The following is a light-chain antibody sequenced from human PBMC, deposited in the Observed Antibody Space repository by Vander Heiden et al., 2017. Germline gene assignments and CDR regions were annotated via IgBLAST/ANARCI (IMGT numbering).Light chain of an antibody. Sequence: QSALTQPASVSGSPGQSLTISCTGTSSDVGGYNYVSWYQQHPGKAPKLMMYDVSNRPSGVSNRFSGSKSGNTASLTISGLQAEDEADYYCSSYTSGSTPHWVFGGGTKLTVL. CDR3: SSYTSGSTPHWV. J-gene: IGLJ3*02. V-gene: IGLV2-14*01. CDR1: SSDVGGYNY. CDR2: DVS.